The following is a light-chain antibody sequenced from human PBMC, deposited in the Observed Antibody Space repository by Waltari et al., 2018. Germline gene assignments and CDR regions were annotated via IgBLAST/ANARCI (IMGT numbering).Light chain of an antibody. CDR1: QSMCEY. Sequence: DIQRTRSPSSLSASVGEKVPITCRARQSMCEYLNGYQQKPGKAPKLLIYGASSLQSGVPSRFSGSGSGTDFTLSITSLQPEDSATYYCQQSYTFGGGTKVEIK. CDR3: QQSYT. V-gene: IGKV1-39*01. CDR2: GAS. J-gene: IGKJ4*01.